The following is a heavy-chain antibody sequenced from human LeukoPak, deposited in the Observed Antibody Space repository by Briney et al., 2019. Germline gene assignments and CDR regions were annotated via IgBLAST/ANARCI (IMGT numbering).Heavy chain of an antibody. CDR1: GLTFSNAW. D-gene: IGHD1-26*01. V-gene: IGHV3-15*01. Sequence: GGSLRLSCAASGLTFSNAWMSWVRQAPGKGLEWVGRIKSKKDGGTTECGAPVKGRFIISRDDSENTLYLQMNGLKIEDTAVYYCITDPGEWEPIWGQGTMVTVSS. J-gene: IGHJ3*02. CDR2: IKSKKDGGTT. CDR3: ITDPGEWEPI.